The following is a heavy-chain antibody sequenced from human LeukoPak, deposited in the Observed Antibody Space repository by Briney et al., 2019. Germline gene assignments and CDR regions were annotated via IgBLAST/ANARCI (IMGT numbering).Heavy chain of an antibody. CDR2: INPNSGGT. CDR1: GYTFTGYY. J-gene: IGHJ6*03. CDR3: AREQATVTARDYYYYMDV. Sequence: AASVKVSCKVSGYTFTGYYMHWVRQAPGQGLEWMGRINPNSGGTNYAQKFQGRVTMTRDTSISTAYMELSRLRSDDTAVYYCAREQATVTARDYYYYMDVWGKGTTVTVSS. D-gene: IGHD4-11*01. V-gene: IGHV1-2*06.